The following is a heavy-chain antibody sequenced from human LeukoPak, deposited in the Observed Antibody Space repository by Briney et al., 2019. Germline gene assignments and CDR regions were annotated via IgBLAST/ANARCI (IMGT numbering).Heavy chain of an antibody. J-gene: IGHJ3*01. Sequence: SQTLSLTCTVSGGSISSGYYYWSWIRQPAGKGLEWIGRIYTSGSTNYNPSLKSRVTISVDTSKNQVSLKLSSVTAADTPIYYCARATAWIDAFDFWGQGTMVTVSS. D-gene: IGHD5-12*01. CDR3: ARATAWIDAFDF. CDR1: GGSISSGYYY. CDR2: IYTSGST. V-gene: IGHV4-61*02.